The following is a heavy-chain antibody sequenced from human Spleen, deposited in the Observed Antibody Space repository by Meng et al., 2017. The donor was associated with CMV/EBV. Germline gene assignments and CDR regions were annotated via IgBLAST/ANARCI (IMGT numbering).Heavy chain of an antibody. Sequence: GGSLRLSCTASGITFSRYAMSWIRQTPGKGLEWVSVIYSGGSTYYADSVKGRFTISRDNSKNTLYLQMNSLRAEDTAVYYCARDRGKYQLLGGYYGMDVWGQGTTVTVSS. CDR3: ARDRGKYQLLGGYYGMDV. CDR1: GITFSRYA. V-gene: IGHV3-53*01. CDR2: IYSGGST. J-gene: IGHJ6*02. D-gene: IGHD2-2*01.